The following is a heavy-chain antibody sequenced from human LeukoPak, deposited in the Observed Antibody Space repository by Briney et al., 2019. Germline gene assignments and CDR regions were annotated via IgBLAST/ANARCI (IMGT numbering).Heavy chain of an antibody. CDR1: GYSFTSYW. V-gene: IGHV5-51*01. D-gene: IGHD5-18*01. CDR2: IYPGDSDT. Sequence: GESLKISCKGSGYSFTSYWIGWVRQMPGKGLEWMGIIYPGDSDTRYSPSFQSQVTISADKSISTAYLQWSSLEASDTAMYYCARLKDTAMAIFDYWGQGTLVTVSS. CDR3: ARLKDTAMAIFDY. J-gene: IGHJ4*02.